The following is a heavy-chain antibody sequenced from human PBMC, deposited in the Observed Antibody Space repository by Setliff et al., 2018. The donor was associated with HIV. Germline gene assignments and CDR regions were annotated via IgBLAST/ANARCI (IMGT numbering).Heavy chain of an antibody. CDR3: ARLGSGWSDSYYYAMDV. CDR2: ISPYNGHT. V-gene: IGHV1-18*01. D-gene: IGHD6-19*01. CDR1: GYTFLTYG. Sequence: ASVKVSCKASGYTFLTYGISWVRQAPGHGLEWMGWISPYNGHTNYAQNFQGRVTMTTDTSTSRAYMELRSLRSGDTAAYFCARLGSGWSDSYYYAMDVGGQGTTVTGSS. J-gene: IGHJ6*02.